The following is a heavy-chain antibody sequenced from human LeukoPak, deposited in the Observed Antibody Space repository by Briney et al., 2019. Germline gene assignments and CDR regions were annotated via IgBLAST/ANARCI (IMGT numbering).Heavy chain of an antibody. CDR1: GFRFNTYW. CDR2: ISYDGSNK. J-gene: IGHJ5*02. Sequence: GGSLRLSCAASGFRFNTYWMSWVRQAPGKGLEWVAIISYDGSNKNYADSVKGRVTISRDISKNTLYLQMNSLRVEDTAVYYCARDPVRWLQLGGNWFDPWGQGTLVTVSS. D-gene: IGHD5-24*01. V-gene: IGHV3-30*03. CDR3: ARDPVRWLQLGGNWFDP.